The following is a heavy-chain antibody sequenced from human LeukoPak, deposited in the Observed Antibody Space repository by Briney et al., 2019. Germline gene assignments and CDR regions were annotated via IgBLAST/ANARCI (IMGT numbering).Heavy chain of an antibody. V-gene: IGHV1-18*01. D-gene: IGHD3-3*01. CDR3: ARSAYYDFWSGLYLDY. CDR1: GYTFTSYS. J-gene: IGHJ4*02. CDR2: ISAYNGNT. Sequence: ASVKVSCKASGYTFTSYSISWVRQAPGQGLEWMGWISAYNGNTNYAQKLQGRVTMTTDTSTSTAYMELRSLRSDDTAVYYCARSAYYDFWSGLYLDYWGQGTLVTVSS.